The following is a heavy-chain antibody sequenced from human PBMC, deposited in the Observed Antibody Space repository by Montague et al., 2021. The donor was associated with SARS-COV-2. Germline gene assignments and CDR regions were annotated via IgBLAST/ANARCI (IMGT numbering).Heavy chain of an antibody. CDR1: GFIFAAST. D-gene: IGHD5-12*01. CDR2: IRNEANDYAT. CDR3: TSGYDRRPY. V-gene: IGHV3-73*01. Sequence: LRLSCAASGFIFAASTIHWVRQASGTGLDWVGRIRNEANDYATVYAASVTGRFTISRDDSKNTAYLEMNSLKTEDTAVYYCTSGYDRRPYWGQGTLVTVSS. J-gene: IGHJ4*02.